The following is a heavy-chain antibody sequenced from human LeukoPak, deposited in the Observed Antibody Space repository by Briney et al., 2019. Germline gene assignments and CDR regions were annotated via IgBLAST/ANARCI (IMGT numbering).Heavy chain of an antibody. Sequence: KPSETLSLTCTVSGGSINSYYWSWIRQPPGKRLEWFGYIYYSGSTIYNPSLKSRVTISVDTAKNQFSLKLSSVTAADTAVYYCARGTYGDYVISAFDIWGQGTMVTVSS. CDR1: GGSINSYY. CDR3: ARGTYGDYVISAFDI. J-gene: IGHJ3*02. V-gene: IGHV4-59*01. CDR2: IYYSGST. D-gene: IGHD4-17*01.